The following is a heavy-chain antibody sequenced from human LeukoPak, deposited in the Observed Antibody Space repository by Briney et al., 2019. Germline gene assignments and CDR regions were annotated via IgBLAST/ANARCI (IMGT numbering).Heavy chain of an antibody. J-gene: IGHJ4*02. V-gene: IGHV1-2*02. D-gene: IGHD3-10*01. CDR2: LNPNSGDT. CDR3: ARMYYYGSGTYYGDY. CDR1: GYSFTYYY. Sequence: ASVTVTCKASGYSFTYYYFHLVRQAPGQGLEWVGLLNPNSGDTNYAQKFQGRVTMIRDTSINTAYMELSRLRSDDAAVYYCARMYYYGSGTYYGDYWGQGTLVTVSS.